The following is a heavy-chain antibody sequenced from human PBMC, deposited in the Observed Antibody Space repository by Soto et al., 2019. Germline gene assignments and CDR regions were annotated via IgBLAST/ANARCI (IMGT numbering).Heavy chain of an antibody. CDR3: AREQSWHDLVWWFDP. J-gene: IGHJ5*02. CDR1: GGSFITSS. Sequence: GASVKVSCKASGGSFITSSINWVRQAPGQRPEWMGNIFPSFGTADYAQKIKGRVTMTKDTTTSTVYMELNSLTSKDTAVYYCAREQSWHDLVWWFDPWGQGTLVTVSS. D-gene: IGHD1-1*01. V-gene: IGHV1-69*05. CDR2: IFPSFGTA.